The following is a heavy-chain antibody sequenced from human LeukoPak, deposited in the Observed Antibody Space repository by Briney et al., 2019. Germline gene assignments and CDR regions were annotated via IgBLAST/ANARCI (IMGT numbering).Heavy chain of an antibody. Sequence: ASVKVSCKASGYTFTSYDINWVRQATGQGLEWMGWMNPNSGNTGYAQKFQGRVTMTRDTSISTAYMELSRLRSDDTAVYYCARSSSRLLFDYWGQGTLVTVSS. CDR3: ARSSSRLLFDY. CDR1: GYTFTSYD. J-gene: IGHJ4*02. CDR2: MNPNSGNT. V-gene: IGHV1-8*01. D-gene: IGHD6-6*01.